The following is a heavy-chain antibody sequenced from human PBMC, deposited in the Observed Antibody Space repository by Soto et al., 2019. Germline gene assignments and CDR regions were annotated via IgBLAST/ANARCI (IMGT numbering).Heavy chain of an antibody. Sequence: SETLSVTYTVSGGSISSYYWSWSRQPPGKGLEWIGYIYYSGSTNYNPSLKSRVTISVDTSKNQFSLKLTSVIAADTAVYYCARGDYGDTSDYWGQGTLVTVSS. V-gene: IGHV4-59*01. CDR1: GGSISSYY. CDR2: IYYSGST. D-gene: IGHD4-17*01. J-gene: IGHJ4*02. CDR3: ARGDYGDTSDY.